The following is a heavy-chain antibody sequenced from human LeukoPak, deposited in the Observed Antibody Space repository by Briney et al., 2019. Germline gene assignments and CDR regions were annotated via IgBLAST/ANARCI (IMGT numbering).Heavy chain of an antibody. CDR2: INHSGST. Sequence: SETLSLTCTVSGGSISSSSYYWGWIRQPPGKGLEWIGEINHSGSTNYNPSLKSRVTISVDTSKNQFSLKLSSVTAADTAVYYCARDGAYDSSGYSNFDYWGQGTLVTVSS. D-gene: IGHD3-22*01. V-gene: IGHV4-39*07. J-gene: IGHJ4*02. CDR1: GGSISSSSYY. CDR3: ARDGAYDSSGYSNFDY.